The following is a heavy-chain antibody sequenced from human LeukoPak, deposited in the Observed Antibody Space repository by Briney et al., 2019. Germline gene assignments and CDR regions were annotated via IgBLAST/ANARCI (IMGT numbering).Heavy chain of an antibody. CDR3: ARELPPPITMIVSDAFDI. D-gene: IGHD3-22*01. CDR1: GGSISSGGYS. Sequence: SETLSLTCAVSGGSISSGGYSWSWIRQPPGKGLEWIGYIYHSGSTYYNPSLKSRVTISVDRSKNQFSLKLSSVTAADTAVYYCARELPPPITMIVSDAFDIWGQGTMVTVSS. V-gene: IGHV4-30-2*01. CDR2: IYHSGST. J-gene: IGHJ3*02.